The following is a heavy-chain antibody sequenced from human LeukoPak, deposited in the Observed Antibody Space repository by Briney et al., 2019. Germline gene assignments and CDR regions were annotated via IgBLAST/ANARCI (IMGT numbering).Heavy chain of an antibody. CDR3: AKDGRYCSSTSCYLYYYYYYYMDA. J-gene: IGHJ6*03. CDR1: GFTFSSYG. D-gene: IGHD2-2*01. V-gene: IGHV3-30*02. Sequence: GGSLRLSCAASGFTFSSYGMHWVRQAPGKGLEWVAFIRYDGSNKYYADSVKGRFTISRDNSKNTLYLQMNSLRAEDTAVYYCAKDGRYCSSTSCYLYYYYYYYMDAWGKGTTVTVSS. CDR2: IRYDGSNK.